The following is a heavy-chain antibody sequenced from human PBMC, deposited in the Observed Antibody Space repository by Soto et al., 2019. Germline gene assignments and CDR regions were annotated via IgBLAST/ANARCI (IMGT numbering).Heavy chain of an antibody. Sequence: SETLSLTCGVSGESFSGCYWSWIRQPPGKGLEWIGQIFHGGGTNYSPSLKSRVTISVDTSKNQFSLELSSVTAADTAVYYCARPHYDSNTFYSFFDYWGQGTLVTVSS. CDR1: GESFSGCY. CDR2: IFHGGGT. V-gene: IGHV4-34*12. D-gene: IGHD3-22*01. CDR3: ARPHYDSNTFYSFFDY. J-gene: IGHJ4*02.